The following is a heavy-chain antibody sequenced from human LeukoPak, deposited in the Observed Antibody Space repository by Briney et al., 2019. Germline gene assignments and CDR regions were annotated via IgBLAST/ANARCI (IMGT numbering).Heavy chain of an antibody. CDR3: ATNYDYGDYVV. J-gene: IGHJ3*01. Sequence: ASVKVSCKASGYTFTGYYIHWVRQAPGQGLEWMGWINPNSGDTNYAQKFQGRVTMTRDTSISTAYMELSGLTSEDTAVYYCATNYDYGDYVVWGQGTMVTVSS. V-gene: IGHV1-2*02. CDR1: GYTFTGYY. CDR2: INPNSGDT. D-gene: IGHD4-17*01.